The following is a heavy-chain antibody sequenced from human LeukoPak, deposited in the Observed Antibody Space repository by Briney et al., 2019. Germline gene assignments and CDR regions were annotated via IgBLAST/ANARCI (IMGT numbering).Heavy chain of an antibody. D-gene: IGHD3-22*01. Sequence: SQTLSLTCAVSGPSISSSHYWGWIRQPPRKGLDWIGSIHHSGSTYYNPSLKSRITISVDTSKYQYSLKLSSVTAADTAVYYCASYDTSDYWALDYWGQGTLVTVSP. CDR3: ASYDTSDYWALDY. CDR1: GPSISSSHY. V-gene: IGHV4-38-2*01. CDR2: IHHSGST. J-gene: IGHJ4*02.